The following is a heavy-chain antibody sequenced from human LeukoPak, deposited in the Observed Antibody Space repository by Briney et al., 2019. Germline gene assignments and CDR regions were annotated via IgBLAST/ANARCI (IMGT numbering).Heavy chain of an antibody. Sequence: GESLLLSCAASGFPLSSYAMSWVRQATGKVLEWVSAIRGSGGSTYYADSVKGRFTISRHNSKHPLYLQLNSLRADRTAVYYCAKYGGDRDDWGQRTLVTV. D-gene: IGHD2-21*02. V-gene: IGHV3-23*01. J-gene: IGHJ4*02. CDR1: GFPLSSYA. CDR2: IRGSGGST. CDR3: AKYGGDRDD.